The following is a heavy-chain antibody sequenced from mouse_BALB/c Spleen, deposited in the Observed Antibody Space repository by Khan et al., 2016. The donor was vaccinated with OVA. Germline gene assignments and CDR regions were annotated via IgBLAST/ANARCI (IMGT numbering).Heavy chain of an antibody. D-gene: IGHD2-14*01. CDR2: IWGGGGS. CDR1: GFSLSRYN. V-gene: IGHV2-6-4*01. CDR3: ARAYYRYDGYYAMDY. J-gene: IGHJ4*01. Sequence: VELVESGPGLVAPSQSLSITCTVSGFSLSRYNIYWVRQPPGKGLEWLGMIWGGGGSDYNSTLKIRLSISKDNSKSQVFLKMNSLQTDDTAMYYCARAYYRYDGYYAMDYWGQGTSVTVSS.